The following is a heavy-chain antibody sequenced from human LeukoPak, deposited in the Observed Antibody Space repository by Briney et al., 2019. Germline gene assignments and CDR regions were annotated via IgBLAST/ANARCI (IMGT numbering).Heavy chain of an antibody. CDR3: AKGHVMIIVGATDFDY. V-gene: IGHV3-23*01. CDR2: ISGSGGST. CDR1: GFTFSSYA. Sequence: QPGGSLRLSCAASGFTFSSYAMSWVRQAPGKGLEWDSAISGSGGSTYYADSVKGRFTISRDNSKNTLYLQMNSLRAEDTAVYYCAKGHVMIIVGATDFDYWGQGTLVTVSS. J-gene: IGHJ4*02. D-gene: IGHD1-26*01.